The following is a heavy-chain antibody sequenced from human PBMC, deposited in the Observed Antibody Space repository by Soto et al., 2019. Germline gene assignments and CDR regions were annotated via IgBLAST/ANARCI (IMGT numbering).Heavy chain of an antibody. CDR1: GYTFTSYG. Sequence: ASVKVSCKASGYTFTSYGISWVRQAPGQGLEWMGWISAYNGNTNYARKLQGRVTMTTDTSTSTAYMELRSLRSDDTAVYYCARSRIAAAGVSEYYYYGMDVWGQGTTVTVSS. CDR2: ISAYNGNT. V-gene: IGHV1-18*01. CDR3: ARSRIAAAGVSEYYYYGMDV. J-gene: IGHJ6*02. D-gene: IGHD6-13*01.